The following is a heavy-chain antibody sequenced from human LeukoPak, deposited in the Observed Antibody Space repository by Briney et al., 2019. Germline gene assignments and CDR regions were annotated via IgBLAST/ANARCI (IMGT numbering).Heavy chain of an antibody. CDR1: GFTFSSYS. CDR2: ISSSSSSI. D-gene: IGHD6-13*01. CDR3: AKSVPAAGSYNWFDP. V-gene: IGHV3-48*04. Sequence: PGGSLRLSCAASGFTFSSYSMIWVRQAPGKGLEWLSYISSSSSSIYYADSVKGRFTISRDNAKNSLYLQMDSLRAEDTAVYYCAKSVPAAGSYNWFDPWGRGTLVTVAS. J-gene: IGHJ5*02.